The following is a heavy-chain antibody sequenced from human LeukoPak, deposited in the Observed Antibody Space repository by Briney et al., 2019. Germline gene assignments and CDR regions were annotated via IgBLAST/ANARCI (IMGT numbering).Heavy chain of an antibody. CDR1: GFTFSSYG. J-gene: IGHJ4*02. Sequence: GGSLRLSCAASGFTFSSYGMHWVRQAPGKGLEGVAVISYDGSNKYYADSVKGRFTISRDNSKNTLYLQMNSLRAEDTAVYYCAGGAGDYYYRMVYWGQGTLVTVSS. D-gene: IGHD3-10*01. V-gene: IGHV3-30*03. CDR3: AGGAGDYYYRMVY. CDR2: ISYDGSNK.